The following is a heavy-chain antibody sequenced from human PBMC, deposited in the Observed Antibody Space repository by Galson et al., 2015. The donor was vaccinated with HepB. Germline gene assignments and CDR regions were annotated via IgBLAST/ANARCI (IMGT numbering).Heavy chain of an antibody. CDR2: TSYRSKWYN. J-gene: IGHJ6*02. CDR3: TRVRHLARGMDV. Sequence: CAISGDSVSTNNAAWSWIRQSPSRGLEWLGRTSYRSKWYNHYAVSVKSRIIINPDTSTNQFSPQLNSVTPEDTGVYYCTRVRHLARGMDVWGQGTTVTVSS. D-gene: IGHD5-12*01. V-gene: IGHV6-1*01. CDR1: GDSVSTNNAA.